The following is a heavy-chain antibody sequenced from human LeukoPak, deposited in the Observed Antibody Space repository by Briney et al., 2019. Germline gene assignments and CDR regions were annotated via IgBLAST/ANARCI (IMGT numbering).Heavy chain of an antibody. CDR2: IYYSGST. V-gene: IGHV4-39*07. CDR1: GGSISSSSYY. Sequence: SETLSLTCTVSGGSISSSSYYWGWIRQPPGKGLEWIGSIYYSGSTYYNPSLKSRVTISVDTSKNQFSLKLSSVTAADTAVYYCASPGGYYEPSDYWGQGTLVTVSS. D-gene: IGHD3-22*01. J-gene: IGHJ4*02. CDR3: ASPGGYYEPSDY.